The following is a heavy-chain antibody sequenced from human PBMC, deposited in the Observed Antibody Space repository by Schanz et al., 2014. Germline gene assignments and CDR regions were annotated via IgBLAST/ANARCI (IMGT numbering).Heavy chain of an antibody. J-gene: IGHJ4*02. CDR1: GYTFTGYF. CDR2: ISDYNADT. Sequence: QVQLVQSGAEVKKPGASVRVSCKASGYTFTGYFLHWVRQAPGQGPEWMGWISDYNADTKYAQKFQGRVNMTTDTSTSTVYMELRSLTSDDSAVYYCARDRDQWDGNYLDYWGQGTLVTVSS. D-gene: IGHD1-26*01. CDR3: ARDRDQWDGNYLDY. V-gene: IGHV1-18*04.